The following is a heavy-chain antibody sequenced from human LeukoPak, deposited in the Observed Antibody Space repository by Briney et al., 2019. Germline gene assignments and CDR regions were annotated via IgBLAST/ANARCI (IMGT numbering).Heavy chain of an antibody. CDR3: ATDVATVDAFDI. CDR1: GYTFTGYY. V-gene: IGHV1-2*02. J-gene: IGHJ3*02. Sequence: GASLKVSCKASGYTFTGYYIHWLRQAPGQGLEWMGWINPNHGDTNYAQKFQGRVTMTRDTSISTAYVGLSRLRSDDTAVYYCATDVATVDAFDIWGQGTMVTVSS. D-gene: IGHD6-13*01. CDR2: INPNHGDT.